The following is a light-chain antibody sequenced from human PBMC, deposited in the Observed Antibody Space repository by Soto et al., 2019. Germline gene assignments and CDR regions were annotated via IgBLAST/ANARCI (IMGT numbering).Light chain of an antibody. CDR1: SSDVGGYNY. CDR3: SSYTSSSTLYV. J-gene: IGLJ1*01. CDR2: DLS. Sequence: QSVLAQPASVSGSPGQSITISCTGTSSDVGGYNYVSWYQQHPGKAPKLMIYDLSNRPSGVSNRFSGSKSGNTASLTISGLQAEDEADYYCSSYTSSSTLYVFGTGTKVTVL. V-gene: IGLV2-14*01.